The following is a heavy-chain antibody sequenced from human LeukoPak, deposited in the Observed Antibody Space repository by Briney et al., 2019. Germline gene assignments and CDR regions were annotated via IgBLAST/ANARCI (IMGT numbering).Heavy chain of an antibody. D-gene: IGHD3-10*01. CDR1: GFTFNNYA. V-gene: IGHV3-23*01. CDR3: AKDFSGITFMDV. CDR2: ISNSGGNT. J-gene: IGHJ6*03. Sequence: PGGSLRLSCAASGFTFNNYAMTWVRQAPGKGLEWVSAISNSGGNTYYADSLKGRFTISRDNSNNTLYLQMYGLRAEDTAVYYCAKDFSGITFMDVWGKGTTVTVSS.